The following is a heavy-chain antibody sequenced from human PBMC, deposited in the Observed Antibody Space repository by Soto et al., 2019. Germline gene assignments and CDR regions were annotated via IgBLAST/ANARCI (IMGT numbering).Heavy chain of an antibody. CDR3: AKDLQWSGYYWSGYFDY. Sequence: EVQLLESGGGLVQPGGSLRLSCAASGFTFSSYAMSWVRQAPGKGLEWVSAISGSGGSTYYADSVKGRFTISRDNSKNPLYLQMNSLRAEDTAVYYCAKDLQWSGYYWSGYFDYWGQGTLVTVSS. V-gene: IGHV3-23*01. CDR1: GFTFSSYA. D-gene: IGHD3-3*01. CDR2: ISGSGGST. J-gene: IGHJ4*02.